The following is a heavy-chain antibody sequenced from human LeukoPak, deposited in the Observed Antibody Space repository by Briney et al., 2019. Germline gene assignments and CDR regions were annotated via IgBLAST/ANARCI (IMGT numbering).Heavy chain of an antibody. CDR3: ARTYYYDSSATTKDAFDI. CDR2: IYYSGST. D-gene: IGHD3-22*01. V-gene: IGHV4-59*01. Sequence: PSETLSLTCTVSGGSISSYYWSWIRQPPGKGLEWIGYIYYSGSTNYNPSLKSRVTISVDTSKNQFSLKLSSVTAADTAVYYCARTYYYDSSATTKDAFDIWGQGTMVTVSS. CDR1: GGSISSYY. J-gene: IGHJ3*02.